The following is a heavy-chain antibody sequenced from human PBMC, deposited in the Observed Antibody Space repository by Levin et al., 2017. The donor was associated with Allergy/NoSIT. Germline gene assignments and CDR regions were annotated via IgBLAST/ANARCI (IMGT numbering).Heavy chain of an antibody. V-gene: IGHV3-9*01. J-gene: IGHJ4*02. CDR2: ISWNSHSV. CDR1: GFTFGDFA. Sequence: GGSLRLSCAASGFTFGDFAMHWVRQAPGKGLEWVSTISWNSHSVDYTDSVKGRFTISKDNAKNSLHLQMNSLRAEDTAFYYCAKGGEAAGPLFDYWGQGTLVTVSS. CDR3: AKGGEAAGPLFDY. D-gene: IGHD6-13*01.